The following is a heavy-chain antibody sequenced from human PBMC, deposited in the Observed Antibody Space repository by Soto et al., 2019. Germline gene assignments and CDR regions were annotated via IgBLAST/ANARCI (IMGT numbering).Heavy chain of an antibody. CDR2: IYTSGST. CDR1: GTSLSNDY. CDR3: ARGGIQLSYAFDY. J-gene: IGHJ4*02. Sequence: PSATLSPTRSVSGTSLSNDYWSWIRQSAGKGLEHIGRIYTSGSTSYNPPLKSRVTMSMDTSQTQIYLNLTSVTAADTAVYYCARGGIQLSYAFDYWGQGILVTVSS. V-gene: IGHV4-4*07. D-gene: IGHD3-10*01.